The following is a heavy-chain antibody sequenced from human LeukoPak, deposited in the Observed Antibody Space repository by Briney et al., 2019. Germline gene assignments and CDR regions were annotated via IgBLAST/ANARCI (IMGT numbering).Heavy chain of an antibody. D-gene: IGHD4-17*01. V-gene: IGHV1-69*13. CDR2: IIPIFGTA. CDR1: GGTFSSYA. J-gene: IGHJ4*02. Sequence: SVKVSCKASGGTFSSYAISWVRQAPGQGLEWMGGIIPIFGTANYAQKFQGRVTIIADESTSTAYMELSSLRSEDTAVYYCARAHTVRGTIDYWGQGTLVTVSS. CDR3: ARAHTVRGTIDY.